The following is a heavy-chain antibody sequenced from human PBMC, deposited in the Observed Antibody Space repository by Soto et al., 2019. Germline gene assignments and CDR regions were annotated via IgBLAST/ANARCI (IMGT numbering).Heavy chain of an antibody. CDR2: ISWNSGNI. J-gene: IGHJ4*02. Sequence: PGGSLRLSCAASGFTFDDYAMYWVRQVLGKGLEWVSSISWNSGNIGYADSVKGRFTISRDTSKNTFYLQMNSLRAEDTAVYYCVQTTGWPGFDFWGQGTLVTVSS. CDR3: VQTTGWPGFDF. CDR1: GFTFDDYA. V-gene: IGHV3-9*01. D-gene: IGHD6-19*01.